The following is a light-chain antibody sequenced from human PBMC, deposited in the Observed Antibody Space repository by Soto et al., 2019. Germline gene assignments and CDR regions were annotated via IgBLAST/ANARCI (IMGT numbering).Light chain of an antibody. Sequence: QSALTQPASVSGSPGQSITISCTGTSSDVGSYNLVSWYQQHPGKAPKVMIYEVTKRPSGVSDHFSGSKSGNTASLTISGLQAEDEAAYYCCSYAGSSTLVFGGGTKLTVL. V-gene: IGLV2-23*02. CDR2: EVT. CDR3: CSYAGSSTLV. CDR1: SSDVGSYNL. J-gene: IGLJ3*02.